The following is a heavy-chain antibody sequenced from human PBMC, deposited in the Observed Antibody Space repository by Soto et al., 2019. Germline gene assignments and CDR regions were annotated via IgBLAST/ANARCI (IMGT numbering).Heavy chain of an antibody. D-gene: IGHD3-22*01. J-gene: IGHJ4*02. CDR2: IIPRLGST. CDR3: ARDRYYDSSGYYYESAY. V-gene: IGHV1-69*01. Sequence: QVQLVQSGAEVKMPGSSVKVSCKASGGTFSNYGISWVRQAPGQGLEWMGEIIPRLGSTKSAQSFQGRVTFTADESTSTAYMELSSLRSEDTAVYYCARDRYYDSSGYYYESAYWAQGTLVTVSS. CDR1: GGTFSNYG.